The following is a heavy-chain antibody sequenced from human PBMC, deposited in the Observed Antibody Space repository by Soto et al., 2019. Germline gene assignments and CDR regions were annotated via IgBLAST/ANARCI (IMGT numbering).Heavy chain of an antibody. CDR1: GASISSYY. CDR3: ARPGGSGWFYFDS. Sequence: SETLSLTCSVSGASISSYYWSWIRQPPGKGLEWIAYIYYSGSTKYNPSLKSRVSISVDTSKNHFSLKLTSVTAADTAVYYCARPGGSGWFYFDSWGQGSQVTVSS. D-gene: IGHD6-13*01. V-gene: IGHV4-59*08. J-gene: IGHJ4*02. CDR2: IYYSGST.